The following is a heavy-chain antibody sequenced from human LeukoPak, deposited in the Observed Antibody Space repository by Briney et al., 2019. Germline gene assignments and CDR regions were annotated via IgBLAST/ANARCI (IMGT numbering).Heavy chain of an antibody. V-gene: IGHV3-21*01. CDR3: ARDERRCSDGTNCYPGDY. J-gene: IGHJ4*02. D-gene: IGHD2-21*01. CDR2: ISRTSYSI. CDR1: GFTFSSYS. Sequence: GGSLRLSCAASGFTFSSYSTNWVRQAPGKGLEWVSAISRTSYSIHYADAVRGRFTVSRDNARSVVYLQMNSLRADDSAVYYCARDERRCSDGTNCYPGDYWGQGTLVTVSA.